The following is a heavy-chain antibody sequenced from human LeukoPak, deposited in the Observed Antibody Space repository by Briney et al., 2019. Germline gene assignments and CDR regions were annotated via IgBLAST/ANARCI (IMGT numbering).Heavy chain of an antibody. Sequence: HSGGSLRLSCAASGFTISSYTTSWVRQAPGKGLEWVSVIRDSGGNADYADSVKGRFTISRDNSKNTLYLQMYSLRAEDTAIYYCAKGGSGWAYYFDYWGQGTLVTVSS. CDR1: GFTISSYT. CDR2: IRDSGGNA. V-gene: IGHV3-23*01. J-gene: IGHJ4*02. D-gene: IGHD6-19*01. CDR3: AKGGSGWAYYFDY.